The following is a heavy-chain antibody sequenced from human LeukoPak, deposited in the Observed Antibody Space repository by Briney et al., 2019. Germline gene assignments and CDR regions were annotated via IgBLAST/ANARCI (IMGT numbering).Heavy chain of an antibody. CDR2: INPNSGGT. J-gene: IGHJ4*02. V-gene: IGHV1-2*02. CDR1: GYTFTGYY. Sequence: ASVKVSCKASGYTFTGYYMHWVRQAPGQGLEWMGWINPNSGGTNYAQKFQGRVTMTRDTSISTAYMELSRLRSDDTAVYYCARRDFWSGLFPIDYWGQGTLVTVSS. CDR3: ARRDFWSGLFPIDY. D-gene: IGHD3-3*01.